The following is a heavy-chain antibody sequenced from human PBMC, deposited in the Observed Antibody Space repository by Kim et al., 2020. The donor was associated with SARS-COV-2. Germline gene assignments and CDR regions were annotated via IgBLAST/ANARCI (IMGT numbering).Heavy chain of an antibody. CDR2: ISGSGGAT. CDR3: AKRVGGYSGYDWDC. Sequence: GGSLRLSCAASGFTFSANAMSWVRQAPGKGLEWVSGISGSGGATSYADSVKGRFTISRDNSKSTLYLQMNSLRAEDTAVYYCAKRVGGYSGYDWDCWGQGALVTVSS. CDR1: GFTFSANA. V-gene: IGHV3-23*01. D-gene: IGHD5-12*01. J-gene: IGHJ4*02.